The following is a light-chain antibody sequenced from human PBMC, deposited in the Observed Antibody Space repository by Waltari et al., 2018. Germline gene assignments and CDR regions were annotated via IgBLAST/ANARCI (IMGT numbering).Light chain of an antibody. CDR2: GNN. Sequence: SSELTQDPAVSVALGQTVKITFQGDSLRNSSATWYQQKPGQAPLPVISGNNTRPSGSPDGCSGSSAGNTAALTVTGAQAEDAADYYCCSRDSSALQLVFGGGTKLTVL. J-gene: IGLJ2*01. CDR3: CSRDSSALQLV. CDR1: SLRNSS. V-gene: IGLV3-19*01.